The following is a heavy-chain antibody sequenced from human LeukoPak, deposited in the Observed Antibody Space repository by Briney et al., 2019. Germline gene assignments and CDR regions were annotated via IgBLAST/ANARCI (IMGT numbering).Heavy chain of an antibody. CDR2: IRSDGNDK. J-gene: IGHJ4*02. CDR1: GFTYRTYA. V-gene: IGHV3-30*02. Sequence: GGSLRLSCAASGFTYRTYAMHWVRQAPGKGLEWVSFIRSDGNDKFYADSVKGRFTISRDNSKDTLYLQMNSLRTEDTAVYYCAKDTPGFGGDDFVHWGQGTLVTVSS. CDR3: AKDTPGFGGDDFVH. D-gene: IGHD3-10*01.